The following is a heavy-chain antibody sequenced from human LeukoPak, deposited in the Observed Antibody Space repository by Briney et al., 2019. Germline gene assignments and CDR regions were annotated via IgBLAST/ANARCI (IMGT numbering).Heavy chain of an antibody. Sequence: AGGSLRLSCAASGFTFSSYGMHWVRQAPGKGLEWVAVISYDGSNKYYAGSVKGRFTISRDNSKNTLYLQMNSLRAEDTAVYYCAKLLTLRYFDWLSDYFDYWGQGTLVTVSS. V-gene: IGHV3-30*18. D-gene: IGHD3-9*01. CDR1: GFTFSSYG. J-gene: IGHJ4*02. CDR3: AKLLTLRYFDWLSDYFDY. CDR2: ISYDGSNK.